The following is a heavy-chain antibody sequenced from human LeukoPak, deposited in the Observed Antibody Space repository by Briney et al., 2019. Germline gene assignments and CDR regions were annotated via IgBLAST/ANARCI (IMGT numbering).Heavy chain of an antibody. Sequence: PSETLSLTCAVSGYSISSGYYWGWIQQPPGKGLEWIGSIYHSGSTYYNPSLKSRVTISVDTSKNPFSLKLSTVTAADTAVYYCARDAAYDSSDNVAFDIWGQGTMVTVSS. V-gene: IGHV4-38-2*02. D-gene: IGHD3-22*01. CDR2: IYHSGST. CDR1: GYSISSGYY. J-gene: IGHJ3*02. CDR3: ARDAAYDSSDNVAFDI.